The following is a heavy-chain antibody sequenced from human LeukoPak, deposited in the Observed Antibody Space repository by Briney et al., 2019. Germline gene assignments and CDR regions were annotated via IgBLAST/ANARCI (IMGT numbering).Heavy chain of an antibody. Sequence: ASVKVSCKASGYTFTSYYMHWVRQAPGQGLEWMGWINPNSGGTNYAQKFQGRVTMTRDTSISTAYMELSRLRSDDTAVYYCARAHSKQQLVQDYWGQGTLVTVSS. CDR1: GYTFTSYY. CDR3: ARAHSKQQLVQDY. V-gene: IGHV1-2*02. D-gene: IGHD6-13*01. J-gene: IGHJ4*02. CDR2: INPNSGGT.